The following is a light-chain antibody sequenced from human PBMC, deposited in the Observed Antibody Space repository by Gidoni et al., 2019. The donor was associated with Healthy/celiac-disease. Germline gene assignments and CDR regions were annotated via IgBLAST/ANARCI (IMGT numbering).Light chain of an antibody. Sequence: EIVLTQSPATLSLSPGERATLSCRASQSVSSYLAWYQQKPGQAPRLLIYDASNRATGIPARFRCSGSGTDFTLTISSREPEDFAVYYCQQRSNWPPSITFGQGTRLEIK. J-gene: IGKJ5*01. V-gene: IGKV3-11*01. CDR2: DAS. CDR1: QSVSSY. CDR3: QQRSNWPPSIT.